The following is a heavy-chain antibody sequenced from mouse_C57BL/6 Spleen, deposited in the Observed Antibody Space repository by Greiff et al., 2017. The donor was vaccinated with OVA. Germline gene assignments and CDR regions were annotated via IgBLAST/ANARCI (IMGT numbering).Heavy chain of an antibody. Sequence: QVQLQQPGAELVKPGASVKLSCKASGYTFTSYWMQWVKQRPGQGLEWIGEIDPSDSYTNYNQKFKGKATLTVDTSSSTAYMQLSSLTSEDSAVYYCARYRDGYYLDYWGQGTTFTVSS. V-gene: IGHV1-50*01. D-gene: IGHD2-3*01. CDR3: ARYRDGYYLDY. J-gene: IGHJ2*01. CDR2: IDPSDSYT. CDR1: GYTFTSYW.